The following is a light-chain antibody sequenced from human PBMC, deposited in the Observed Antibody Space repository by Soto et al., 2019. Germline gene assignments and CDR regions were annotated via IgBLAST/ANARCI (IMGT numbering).Light chain of an antibody. CDR3: SSYTSSSTLV. CDR2: EVS. Sequence: QSALTQPASVSGSPGQSITISCTRTSSDVGGYNYVSWYQQHPGKAPKLMIYEVSNRPSGVSNRFSGSKSGNTASLTISVLQAEDESDYYCSSYTSSSTLVFGPGTKLNVL. J-gene: IGLJ1*01. CDR1: SSDVGGYNY. V-gene: IGLV2-14*01.